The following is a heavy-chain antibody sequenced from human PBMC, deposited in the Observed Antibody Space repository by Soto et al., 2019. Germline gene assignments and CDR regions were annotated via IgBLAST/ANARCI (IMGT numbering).Heavy chain of an antibody. V-gene: IGHV4-59*01. CDR3: ARALPMVRGVISYYFDF. CDR2: IYYTGST. D-gene: IGHD3-10*01. CDR1: GGSISSYY. Sequence: QVQLQESGPGLVKPSETLSLTCTVSGGSISSYYWSWVRQPPGKGLEWIGYIYYTGSTNYNTSLSSRVTISVDTSKNQFSLKLSSVTAADTAVYYCARALPMVRGVISYYFDFWGQGTLVTVSS. J-gene: IGHJ4*02.